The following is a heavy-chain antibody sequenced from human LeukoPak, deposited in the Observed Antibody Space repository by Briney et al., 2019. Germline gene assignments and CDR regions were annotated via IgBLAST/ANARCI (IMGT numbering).Heavy chain of an antibody. CDR1: GFNFADYA. CDR2: INWNSGSI. D-gene: IGHD4-17*01. Sequence: PGRSLRLSCAASGFNFADYAMHWVRQAPGKGLEWVSGINWNSGSIGYADSVKGRFTISRDNAKNSLFLQMNSLRAEDMALYYCARVRVYGDSERDYWGQGTLVTVSS. CDR3: ARVRVYGDSERDY. J-gene: IGHJ4*02. V-gene: IGHV3-9*03.